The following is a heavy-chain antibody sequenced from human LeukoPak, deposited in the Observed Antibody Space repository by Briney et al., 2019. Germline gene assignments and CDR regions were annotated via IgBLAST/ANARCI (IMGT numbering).Heavy chain of an antibody. CDR2: IKQDGSEK. D-gene: IGHD3-22*01. CDR3: ARDHTHYYDSTHDAFDI. Sequence: GGSLRLSCAASGFTFSSYWMSWVRQAPGKGLEWVANIKQDGSEKYYVDSVKGRFTISRDNAKNSLYLQMNSLRAEDTAVYYCARDHTHYYDSTHDAFDIWGQGTMVTVSS. J-gene: IGHJ3*02. V-gene: IGHV3-7*01. CDR1: GFTFSSYW.